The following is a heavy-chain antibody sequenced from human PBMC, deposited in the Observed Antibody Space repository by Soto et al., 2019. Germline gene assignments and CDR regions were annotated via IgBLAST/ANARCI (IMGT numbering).Heavy chain of an antibody. CDR1: GFTFSSYA. CDR3: AKVWCSGGSCYAIYYYYYMDV. Sequence: GGSLRLSCAASGFTFSSYAMSWVRQAPGKGLEWVSAISGSGGSTYYADSVKGRFTIPRDNSKNTLYLQMNSLRAEDTAVYYCAKVWCSGGSCYAIYYYYYMDVWGKGTTVTVSS. J-gene: IGHJ6*03. CDR2: ISGSGGST. D-gene: IGHD2-15*01. V-gene: IGHV3-23*01.